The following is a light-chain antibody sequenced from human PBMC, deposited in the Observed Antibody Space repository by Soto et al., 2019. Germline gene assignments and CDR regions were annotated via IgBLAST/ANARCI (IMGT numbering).Light chain of an antibody. V-gene: IGLV2-14*03. CDR3: SSYISSSTPYV. Sequence: QSALTQPASVSGSPGQSITISCTGTSSDIGGYNFVSWYQHHPGKAPRLMIFGVSDRPSGVSDRFSGSKSGNTASLTISGIQAEDEADYYCSSYISSSTPYVFGTGTKLTVL. CDR2: GVS. J-gene: IGLJ1*01. CDR1: SSDIGGYNF.